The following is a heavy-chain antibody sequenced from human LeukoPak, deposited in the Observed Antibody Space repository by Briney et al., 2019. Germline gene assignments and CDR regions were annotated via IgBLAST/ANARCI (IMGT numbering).Heavy chain of an antibody. CDR3: ATGPNTSPFDY. CDR1: GFTFSTSS. J-gene: IGHJ4*02. V-gene: IGHV3-48*01. CDR2: ISSGSGTI. D-gene: IGHD2-2*01. Sequence: GGSLRLSCAASGFTFSTSSMNWVRQAPGMGLEWISYISSGSGTIYYADSVKGRFTISKDTAKNSLSLQMNSLRVEDTAVYYCATGPNTSPFDYWGQGTLVTVSS.